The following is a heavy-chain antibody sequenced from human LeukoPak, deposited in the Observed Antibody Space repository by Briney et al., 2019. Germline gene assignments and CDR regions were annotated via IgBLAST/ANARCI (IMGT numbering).Heavy chain of an antibody. Sequence: PGGSLRLSCAASGFTFSNYPMNGVRQAPGKGLECVSAITSDGSRTYNADSVKGRFTISRDNSKNTLYLQMNGLRADDTAVYYCAKGNTISPDYWGQGTLVTVSS. J-gene: IGHJ4*02. CDR1: GFTFSNYP. CDR2: ITSDGSRT. CDR3: AKGNTISPDY. V-gene: IGHV3-23*01. D-gene: IGHD2-21*01.